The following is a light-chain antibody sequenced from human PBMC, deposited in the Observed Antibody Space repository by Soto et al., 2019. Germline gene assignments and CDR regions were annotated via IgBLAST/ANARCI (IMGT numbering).Light chain of an antibody. CDR1: SSDVGGYNY. CDR2: EVS. CDR3: SSYAGSNLWV. J-gene: IGLJ3*02. Sequence: QSALTQPPSASGSPGQSVTISCTGTSSDVGGYNYVSWYQQHPGKAPKLMIYEVSKRPSGVPDRFSGSNSGNTASLTVSGLQAEDEDAYYCSSYAGSNLWVFGGGTKLTVL. V-gene: IGLV2-8*01.